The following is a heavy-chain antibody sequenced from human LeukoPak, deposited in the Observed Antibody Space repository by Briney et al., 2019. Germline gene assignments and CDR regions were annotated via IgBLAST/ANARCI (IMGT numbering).Heavy chain of an antibody. CDR1: GGSISSYY. V-gene: IGHV4-59*08. Sequence: SETLSLTCTVSGGSISSYYWSWIRQPPGKGLEWIGYIYYNGSTNYNPSLKSRVTISVDTSKNQFSLKLSSVTAADTAVYYCARGVRYFDPYYFDYWGQGTLVTVSS. J-gene: IGHJ4*02. D-gene: IGHD3-9*01. CDR2: IYYNGST. CDR3: ARGVRYFDPYYFDY.